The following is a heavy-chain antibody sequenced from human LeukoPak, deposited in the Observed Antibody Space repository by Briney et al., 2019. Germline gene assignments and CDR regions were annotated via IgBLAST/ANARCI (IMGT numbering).Heavy chain of an antibody. J-gene: IGHJ4*02. CDR2: IWYDGSNK. CDR1: GFTFSSYG. D-gene: IGHD1-26*01. V-gene: IGHV3-33*01. CDR3: ASSGSYYYFDY. Sequence: PGGSLRLSCAASGFTFSSYGMHWFRQAPGKGLEWVAVIWYDGSNKYYADSVKGRFTISRDNSKNTLYLQMNSLRAEDTAVYYCASSGSYYYFDYWGQGTLVTVSS.